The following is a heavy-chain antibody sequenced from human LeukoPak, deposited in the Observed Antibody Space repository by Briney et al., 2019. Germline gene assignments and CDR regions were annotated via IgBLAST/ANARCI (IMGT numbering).Heavy chain of an antibody. Sequence: PGGSQRLSCAASGFTFSDYYMSWIRQAPGKGLEWVSYISSSGSTIYYADSVKGRFTISRDNAKNSLYLQMNSLRAEDTAVYYCARNGLWFGELVYYYYYMDVWGKGTTVTVAS. D-gene: IGHD3-10*01. CDR1: GFTFSDYY. CDR3: ARNGLWFGELVYYYYYMDV. J-gene: IGHJ6*03. V-gene: IGHV3-11*04. CDR2: ISSSGSTI.